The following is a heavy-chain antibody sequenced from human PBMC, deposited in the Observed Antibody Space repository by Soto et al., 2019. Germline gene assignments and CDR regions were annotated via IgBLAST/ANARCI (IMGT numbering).Heavy chain of an antibody. CDR1: GFTFSSYS. J-gene: IGHJ5*02. CDR3: ARDPGSWIQLGLFDP. V-gene: IGHV3-21*01. Sequence: EVQLVESGGGLVKPGGSLRLSCAASGFTFSSYSMNWVRQAPGKGLEWVSSISSSSYIYYADSVKGRFTISRDNAKNSLYLQMNSLRAEDTAVYYCARDPGSWIQLGLFDPWGQGTLVTVSS. D-gene: IGHD5-18*01. CDR2: ISSSSYI.